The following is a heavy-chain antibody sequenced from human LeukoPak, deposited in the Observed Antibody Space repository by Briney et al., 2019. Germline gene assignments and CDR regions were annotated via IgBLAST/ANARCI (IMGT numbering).Heavy chain of an antibody. CDR3: AKVVKTGTRLPWGYGMDG. J-gene: IGHJ6*02. CDR2: ISGGAGST. CDR1: GFTLRSFA. Sequence: PGESLRLSCSASGFTLRSFAMSWVRQAPGKGLEWVSVISGGAGSTFYADSVKGRFTISRDDSKSTVSLQMNSLRAEDTAQYYCAKVVKTGTRLPWGYGMDGWGQGTTVPVSS. D-gene: IGHD3-9*01. V-gene: IGHV3-23*01.